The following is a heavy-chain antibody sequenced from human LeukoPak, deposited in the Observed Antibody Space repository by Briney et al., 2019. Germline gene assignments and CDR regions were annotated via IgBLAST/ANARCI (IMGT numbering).Heavy chain of an antibody. J-gene: IGHJ5*02. D-gene: IGHD3-9*01. Sequence: ASVKVSCKASGYTFTSYGISWVRQAPGQGLEWMGWISAYNGNTNYAQKLQGRVTMTTDTSTSTAYMELRSLRSDDTAVYYCARDNDIWARPLNEKNWFDPWGQGTLVTVSS. CDR3: ARDNDIWARPLNEKNWFDP. V-gene: IGHV1-18*01. CDR1: GYTFTSYG. CDR2: ISAYNGNT.